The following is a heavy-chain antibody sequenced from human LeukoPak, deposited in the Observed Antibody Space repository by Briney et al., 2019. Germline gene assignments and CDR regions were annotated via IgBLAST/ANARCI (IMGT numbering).Heavy chain of an antibody. V-gene: IGHV3-66*01. CDR2: IYSGGST. D-gene: IGHD1/OR15-1a*01. J-gene: IGHJ6*03. CDR3: ARDRVGLNNYFYYMDV. CDR1: GFTFSSNY. Sequence: GGSLRLSCAGSGFTFSSNYMRWVRQAPGKGLEWVSVIYSGGSTYYTDSEKGRVTISRDKSKNTLYLQMNSLRADDTAVYYCARDRVGLNNYFYYMDVWGKGTPVTISS.